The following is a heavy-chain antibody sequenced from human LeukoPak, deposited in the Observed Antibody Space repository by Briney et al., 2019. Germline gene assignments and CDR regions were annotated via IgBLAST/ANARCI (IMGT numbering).Heavy chain of an antibody. D-gene: IGHD2-2*02. CDR2: ISSSSSYI. J-gene: IGHJ4*02. Sequence: GGSLRPSCAASGFTFSIYSMNWVRQAPGKGLEWVSYISSSSSYIYYADSVKGRFTISRDNAKNSVYLQMNSLGAEDTAVYYCARDRYCSSNNCYKDYWGQGTLVTVSS. CDR1: GFTFSIYS. V-gene: IGHV3-21*05. CDR3: ARDRYCSSNNCYKDY.